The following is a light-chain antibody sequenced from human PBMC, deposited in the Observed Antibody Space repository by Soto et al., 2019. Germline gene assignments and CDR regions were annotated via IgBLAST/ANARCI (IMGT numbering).Light chain of an antibody. CDR2: EVS. Sequence: QSALTQPASVSGSPGQSITISCTGSSSDVGGYNHVSWYQQHPGKAPKLMIYEVSNRPSGVSIRFSGSKSGNTASLTISGLQAEDEADYYCSSYTTSTTRIIFGGGTKLTVL. CDR3: SSYTTSTTRII. CDR1: SSDVGGYNH. J-gene: IGLJ2*01. V-gene: IGLV2-14*01.